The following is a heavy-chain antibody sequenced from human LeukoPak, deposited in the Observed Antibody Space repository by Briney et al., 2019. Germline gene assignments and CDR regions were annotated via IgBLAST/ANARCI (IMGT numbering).Heavy chain of an antibody. CDR3: ARDRWDYYDSSGYEDYYYYYYMDV. CDR1: GGSISSGGYD. V-gene: IGHV4-31*03. D-gene: IGHD3-22*01. J-gene: IGHJ6*03. CDR2: IYYSGST. Sequence: SQTLSLTCTVSGGSISSGGYDWSWIRQHPGKGLEWIGYIYYSGSTYYNPSLKSRVTISVDTSKNQFSLKLSSVTAADTAVYYCARDRWDYYDSSGYEDYYYYYYMDVWGKGTTVTVSS.